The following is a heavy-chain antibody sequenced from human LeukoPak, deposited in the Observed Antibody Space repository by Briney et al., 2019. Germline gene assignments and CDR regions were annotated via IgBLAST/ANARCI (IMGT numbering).Heavy chain of an antibody. CDR3: ARLVNCSSTSCYAFDY. Sequence: SETLPLTCTVSGYSISADYYWGWIRQPPGKGLEWIVSIHSSGSAYFNPSLRSRVTRSVDTSKNQFSLQLNSVTAADTAVYYCARLVNCSSTSCYAFDYWGQGTLVTVSS. CDR1: GYSISADYY. J-gene: IGHJ4*02. CDR2: IHSSGSA. D-gene: IGHD2-2*01. V-gene: IGHV4-38-2*02.